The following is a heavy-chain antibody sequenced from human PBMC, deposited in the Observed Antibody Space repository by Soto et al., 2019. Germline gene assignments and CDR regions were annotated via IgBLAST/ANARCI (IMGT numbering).Heavy chain of an antibody. D-gene: IGHD4-4*01. J-gene: IGHJ6*02. V-gene: IGHV4-4*09. CDR2: ICTGGTT. Sequence: SETLSLTCTVSGASISSFCWTWIRQPPGQGLEWIGYICTGGTTKYNPSLKSRVTMSVDTSKTQFSLKLTSVTAADTAVYYCARVGSKSFYYATDVWGQGTMVTVSS. CDR1: GASISSFC. CDR3: ARVGSKSFYYATDV.